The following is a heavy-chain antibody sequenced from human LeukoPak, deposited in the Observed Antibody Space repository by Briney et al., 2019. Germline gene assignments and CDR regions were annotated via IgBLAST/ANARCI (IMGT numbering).Heavy chain of an antibody. D-gene: IGHD6-25*01. J-gene: IGHJ6*03. CDR2: IIPIFGTA. Sequence: SVKVSCKASGGTFSNYAISWVRQAPGQGLEWMGGIIPIFGTANYAQKFQGRVTMTRDMSTRTVYMELSSLRSEDTAVYYCASSGGYYYYFYMDVWGKGTTVTVSS. CDR1: GGTFSNYA. V-gene: IGHV1-69*05. CDR3: ASSGGYYYYFYMDV.